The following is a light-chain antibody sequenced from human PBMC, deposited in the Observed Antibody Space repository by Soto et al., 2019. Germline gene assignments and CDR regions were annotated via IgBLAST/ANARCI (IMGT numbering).Light chain of an antibody. CDR1: QSISNY. V-gene: IGKV1-39*01. CDR2: AAC. J-gene: IGKJ1*01. Sequence: DVQMTQSPSSLSASVGDRVTITCRASQSISNYLDWYQQKPGKAPKRLMYAACSMNSGVPSRFGGSGHGTDLTLTISSLQPEEFATSYSHQSYRTARTFGEGTKVEIK. CDR3: HQSYRTART.